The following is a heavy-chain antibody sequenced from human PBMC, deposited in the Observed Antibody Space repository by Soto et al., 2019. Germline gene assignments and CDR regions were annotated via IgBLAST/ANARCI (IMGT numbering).Heavy chain of an antibody. CDR2: IYWDDDK. CDR1: GFSLSTSGVG. CDR3: AHRADTVTLRGPGFDP. V-gene: IGHV2-5*02. Sequence: SGPTLVKPTQTLTLTCTFSGFSLSTSGVGVGWIRQPPGKALEWLALIYWDDDKRYSPSLKSRLTITKDTSKNQVVLTMTNMDPVDTATYYCAHRADTVTLRGPGFDPWGQGTLVTVSS. D-gene: IGHD4-4*01. J-gene: IGHJ5*02.